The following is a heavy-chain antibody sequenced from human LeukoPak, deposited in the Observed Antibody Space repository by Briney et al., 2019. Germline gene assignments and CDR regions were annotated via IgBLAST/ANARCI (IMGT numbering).Heavy chain of an antibody. V-gene: IGHV3-66*01. CDR2: IYSGGTT. CDR3: AREVLDTAMALGY. Sequence: AGGSLRLSCAASGFTFSNYAMSWVRQAPGKGLEWVSIIYSGGTTYYADSVKGRFTISRDNSKNTLYLQMNSLRAEDTAVYYCAREVLDTAMALGYWGQGTLVTVSS. CDR1: GFTFSNYA. D-gene: IGHD5-18*01. J-gene: IGHJ4*02.